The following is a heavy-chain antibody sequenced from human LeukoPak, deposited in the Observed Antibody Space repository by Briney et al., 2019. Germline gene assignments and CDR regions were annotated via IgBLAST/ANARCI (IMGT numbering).Heavy chain of an antibody. Sequence: GGSLRLSCVASGFTFSSYSMNWVRQAPGKGLEWVSSISSSSSYIYYADSVKGRFTISRDNAKNSLYLQMNSLRAEDTAVYYCARGSWQDEYQLPPLDYWGQGTLVTVSS. CDR2: ISSSSSYI. V-gene: IGHV3-21*01. J-gene: IGHJ4*02. D-gene: IGHD2-2*01. CDR3: ARGSWQDEYQLPPLDY. CDR1: GFTFSSYS.